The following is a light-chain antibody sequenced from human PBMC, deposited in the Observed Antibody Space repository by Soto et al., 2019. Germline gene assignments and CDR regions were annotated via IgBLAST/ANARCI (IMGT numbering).Light chain of an antibody. CDR3: QQSYSTTWT. J-gene: IGKJ1*01. Sequence: EIVLTQSPGTLSLSPGERATLSCRASQSGYDSYLAWYQQKPGQPPRLLIYAVSSRGYGVPDRFSGSGSETDFTLTISSLQPEDFATYSCQQSYSTTWTFGQGTKVEIK. CDR2: AVS. CDR1: QSGYDSY. V-gene: IGKV3-20*01.